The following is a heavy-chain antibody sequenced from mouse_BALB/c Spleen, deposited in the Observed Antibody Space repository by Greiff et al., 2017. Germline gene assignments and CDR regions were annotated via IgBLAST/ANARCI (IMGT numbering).Heavy chain of an antibody. Sequence: VKLVESGPGLVQPSQSLSITCTVSGFSLTSYGVHWVRQSPGKGLEWLGVIWSGGSTDYNAAFISRLSISKDNSKSQVFFKMNSLQANDTAIYYCARNWGPYYAMDYWGQGTSVTVSS. CDR2: IWSGGST. CDR1: GFSLTSYG. CDR3: ARNWGPYYAMDY. J-gene: IGHJ4*01. V-gene: IGHV2-2*02.